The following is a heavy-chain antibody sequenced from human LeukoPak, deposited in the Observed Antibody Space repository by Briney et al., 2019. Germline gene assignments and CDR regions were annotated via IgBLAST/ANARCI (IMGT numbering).Heavy chain of an antibody. CDR2: INTNTGNP. J-gene: IGHJ3*02. CDR3: ARDHVKLGSGFHPFDAFDI. CDR1: GYTFTSYA. Sequence: ASVKVSCKASGYTFTSYAMNCVRQAPGQGLEWMGWINTNTGNPTYAQGFTGRFVFSLDTSVTTSSLQISSLKAEDTAVYYCARDHVKLGSGFHPFDAFDIWGQGTLVTVSS. V-gene: IGHV7-4-1*02. D-gene: IGHD3-22*01.